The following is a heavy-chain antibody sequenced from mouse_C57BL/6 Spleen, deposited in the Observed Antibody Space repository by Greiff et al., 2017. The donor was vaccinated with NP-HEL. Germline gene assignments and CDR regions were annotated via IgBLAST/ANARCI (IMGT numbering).Heavy chain of an antibody. V-gene: IGHV1-80*01. J-gene: IGHJ4*01. CDR1: GYAFSSYW. CDR3: ERASEIRLLYYAMDS. D-gene: IGHD3-2*02. CDR2: IYPGAGDT. Sequence: QVQLQQSGAELVKPGASVKLSCKASGYAFSSYWMKWVQQRPGKGLEWIGPIYPGAGDTNYNGKFKGKGTLTADKASTTAYMQLRSLTSKDSDVYFCERASEIRLLYYAMDSGGQGTSVPVSS.